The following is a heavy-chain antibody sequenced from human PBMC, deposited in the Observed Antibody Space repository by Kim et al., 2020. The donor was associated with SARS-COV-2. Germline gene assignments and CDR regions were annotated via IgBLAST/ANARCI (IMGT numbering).Heavy chain of an antibody. CDR2: ISYDGSNK. D-gene: IGHD6-13*01. CDR3: ARDDSSSWQGAFDI. V-gene: IGHV3-30*04. J-gene: IGHJ3*02. CDR1: GFTFSKYA. Sequence: GGSLRLSCAASGFTFSKYAMHWVRQAPGKGLEWVAVISYDGSNKYYADSVKGRFTISRDNSKNTLYLQMNSLRHEDTAVHYCARDDSSSWQGAFDIWGQGTMVTVSS.